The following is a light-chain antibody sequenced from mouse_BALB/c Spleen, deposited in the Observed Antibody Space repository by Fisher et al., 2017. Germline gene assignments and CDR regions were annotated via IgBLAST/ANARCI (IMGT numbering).Light chain of an antibody. CDR2: DTS. CDR1: SSVSY. Sequence: DIVLTQSPAIMSASPGEKVTMTCSASSSVSYMYWYQQKPGSSPRLLIYDTSNLASGVPGRFSGSGSGNSYSLTISSMEAEDVATYYCFQGSGYPLTFGAGTKLELK. CDR3: FQGSGYPLT. J-gene: IGKJ5*01. V-gene: IGKV4-63*01.